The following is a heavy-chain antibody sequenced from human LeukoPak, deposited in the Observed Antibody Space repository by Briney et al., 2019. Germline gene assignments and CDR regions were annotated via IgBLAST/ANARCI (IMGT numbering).Heavy chain of an antibody. Sequence: SETLSLTCAVYGGSFSGYYWSWIRQPPGKGLEWIGEINHSGSTNYNPSLKSRVTISVDTSKNQFSLKLSSVTAADTAVYYCARIYSSSWYGTGDYWGQGTLVTVSS. CDR1: GGSFSGYY. CDR3: ARIYSSSWYGTGDY. J-gene: IGHJ4*02. D-gene: IGHD6-13*01. V-gene: IGHV4-34*01. CDR2: INHSGST.